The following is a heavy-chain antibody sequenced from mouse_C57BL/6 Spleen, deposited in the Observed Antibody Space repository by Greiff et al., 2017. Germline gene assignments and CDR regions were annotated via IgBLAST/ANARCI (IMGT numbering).Heavy chain of an antibody. CDR2: IDPENGDT. CDR1: GFNIKDDY. D-gene: IGHD2-3*01. CDR3: TTLDGYYDYAMDY. J-gene: IGHJ4*01. Sequence: EVQLQQSGAELVRPGASVKLSCTASGFNIKDDYMHWVKQRPEQGLEWIGWIDPENGDTEYASKFQGKATITADTSSNTAYLQLSSLTSEDTAVYYCTTLDGYYDYAMDYWGQGTSVTVSS. V-gene: IGHV14-4*01.